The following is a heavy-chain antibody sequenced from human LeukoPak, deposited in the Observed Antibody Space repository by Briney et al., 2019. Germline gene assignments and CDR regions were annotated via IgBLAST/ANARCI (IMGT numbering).Heavy chain of an antibody. CDR3: ARRVGATTGTDY. CDR1: GYTFTGYY. V-gene: IGHV1-2*02. J-gene: IGHJ4*02. CDR2: INPNSGGT. D-gene: IGHD1-26*01. Sequence: ASVKVSFKASGYTFTGYYMHWVRQAPGQGLEWMGWINPNSGGTNYAQKFQGRVTMTRDTSISTAYMELSRLRSDDTAVYYCARRVGATTGTDYWGQGTLVTVSS.